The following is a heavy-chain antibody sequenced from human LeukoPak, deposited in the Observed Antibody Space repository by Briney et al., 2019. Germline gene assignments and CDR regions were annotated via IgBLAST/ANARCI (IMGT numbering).Heavy chain of an antibody. D-gene: IGHD5-18*01. CDR2: IKSKTDGGTT. Sequence: GGSLRLSCAASGFTFSNAWMSWVRQAPGKGLEWVGRIKSKTDGGTTDYAAPVKGRFTISRDDSKNTLYLQMNSLKTEDTAVYYCTREGGYSYGYYLYYYYYMDVWGKGTTVTVSS. CDR3: TREGGYSYGYYLYYYYYMDV. J-gene: IGHJ6*03. CDR1: GFTFSNAW. V-gene: IGHV3-15*01.